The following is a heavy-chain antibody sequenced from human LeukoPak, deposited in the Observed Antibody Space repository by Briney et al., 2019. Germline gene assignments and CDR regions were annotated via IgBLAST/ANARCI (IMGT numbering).Heavy chain of an antibody. Sequence: QSGGSLRLSCAASGFTFSSYSMNWVRQAPGKGLEWVSYISSSSSTIYYADSVKGRFTISRNNAKNSLYLQMNSLRAEDTAVYYCGLAAYYYDSSGSDDAFDIWGQGTMVIVSS. D-gene: IGHD3-22*01. CDR3: GLAAYYYDSSGSDDAFDI. CDR2: ISSSSSTI. V-gene: IGHV3-48*01. CDR1: GFTFSSYS. J-gene: IGHJ3*02.